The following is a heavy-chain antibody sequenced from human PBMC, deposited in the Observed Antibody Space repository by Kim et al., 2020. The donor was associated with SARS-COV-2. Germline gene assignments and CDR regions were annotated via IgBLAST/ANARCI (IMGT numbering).Heavy chain of an antibody. J-gene: IGHJ6*02. Sequence: GGSLRLSCAASGFTFSSYSMNWVRQAPGKGLEWVSSISSSSSYIYYADPVKGRFTISRDNAKNSLYLQMNSLRAEDTAVYYCARLIAAAGTEGWGYYYYGMDVWGQGTTVTVSS. V-gene: IGHV3-21*01. CDR3: ARLIAAAGTEGWGYYYYGMDV. CDR1: GFTFSSYS. CDR2: ISSSSSYI. D-gene: IGHD6-13*01.